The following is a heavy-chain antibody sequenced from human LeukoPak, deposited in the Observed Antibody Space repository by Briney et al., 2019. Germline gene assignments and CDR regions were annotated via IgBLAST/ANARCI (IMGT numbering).Heavy chain of an antibody. CDR3: TRETFTTGTFFSDH. Sequence: GGSLRLSCAASGFIVSSDYMTWVRQAPGRGLEWVSAITGSGGTTYYTDSVKGRFTISRDNSKNTLYLQMNSLRADDTGVYYCTRETFTTGTFFSDHWGRGTLVTVSS. V-gene: IGHV3-23*01. J-gene: IGHJ4*02. CDR2: ITGSGGTT. CDR1: GFIVSSDY. D-gene: IGHD1-1*01.